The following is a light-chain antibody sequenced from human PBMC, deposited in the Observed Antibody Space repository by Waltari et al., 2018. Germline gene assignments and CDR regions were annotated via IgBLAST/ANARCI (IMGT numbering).Light chain of an antibody. V-gene: IGKV3-15*01. Sequence: IVLTQSPGILSLSPGDRATLSCRASRPLTTNLAWYQQRIGQAPRLLIYGASTRATGFPPRFSGSGSGTEFTLTITSLQSEDYALYFCQQYNNWPYIFGQGTQLDIK. CDR3: QQYNNWPYI. J-gene: IGKJ2*01. CDR2: GAS. CDR1: RPLTTN.